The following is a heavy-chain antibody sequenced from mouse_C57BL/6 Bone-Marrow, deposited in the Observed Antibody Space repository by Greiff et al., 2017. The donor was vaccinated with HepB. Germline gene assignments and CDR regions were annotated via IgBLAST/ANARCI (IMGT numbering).Heavy chain of an antibody. J-gene: IGHJ3*01. CDR1: GYTFTSYG. CDR2: IYPRSGNT. CDR3: ARGTTVVAEAY. D-gene: IGHD1-1*01. V-gene: IGHV1-81*01. Sequence: VKLMESGAELARPGASVKLSCKASGYTFTSYGISWVKQRTGQGLEWIGEIYPRSGNTYYNEKFKGKATLTADKSSSTAYMELRSLTSEDSAVYFCARGTTVVAEAYWGQGTLVTVSA.